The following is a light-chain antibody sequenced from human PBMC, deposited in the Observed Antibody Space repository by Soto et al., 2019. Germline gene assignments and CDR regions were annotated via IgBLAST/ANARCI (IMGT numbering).Light chain of an antibody. J-gene: IGKJ5*01. V-gene: IGKV3-15*01. CDR2: GAS. CDR3: LQSKYFIT. CDR1: QSVSSY. Sequence: VVTLSTSALAVSLEEKATLSCRASQSVSSYLAWYQQKPGQAPRLLMYGASTRATGIPARFSGSGFGTELSLHITCLQPQDFAAYSRLQSKYFITLGQGTRLEI.